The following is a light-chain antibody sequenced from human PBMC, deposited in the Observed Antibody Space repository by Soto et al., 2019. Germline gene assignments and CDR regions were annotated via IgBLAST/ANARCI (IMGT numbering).Light chain of an antibody. CDR2: GAS. Sequence: EIVMTQSPATLSVSPGERATLSCRASQSVSGNLAWYQQKPGQAPRVLIYGASTRATGIPARFSGSGSGTEFTLTISSLQSEDFAVYYCQQYNNWPRRTFGQETKVEIK. V-gene: IGKV3-15*01. CDR3: QQYNNWPRRT. J-gene: IGKJ1*01. CDR1: QSVSGN.